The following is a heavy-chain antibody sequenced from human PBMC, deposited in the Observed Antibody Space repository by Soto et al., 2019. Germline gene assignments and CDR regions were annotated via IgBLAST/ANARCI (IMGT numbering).Heavy chain of an antibody. J-gene: IGHJ1*01. Sequence: QVQLQESGPGLVKPSQTLSLTCTVSGGSVSNGDYYWSWIRQPPGKGLEWIGNMHYSGSTGYNPSXXRRVTMSVATSKTQFSLKLSSVTPADTAVYYCARDSGSGSFWGQGTLVTVSS. CDR2: MHYSGST. V-gene: IGHV4-30-4*01. CDR1: GGSVSNGDYY. CDR3: ARDSGSGSF. D-gene: IGHD1-26*01.